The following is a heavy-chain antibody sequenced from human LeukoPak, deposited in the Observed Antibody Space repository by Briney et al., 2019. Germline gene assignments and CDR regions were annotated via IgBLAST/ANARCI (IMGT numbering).Heavy chain of an antibody. V-gene: IGHV4-39*07. CDR2: IYYSGST. CDR3: ARVRASPLYGSGSSGFDP. J-gene: IGHJ5*02. CDR1: GASITRSTYY. Sequence: PSETLSLTCTVSGASITRSTYYWGWIRQPPGKGLEWIGCIYYSGSTNYNPSLKSRVTMSVDTSKNQFSLKLSSVTAADTAVYYCARVRASPLYGSGSSGFDPWGQGTLVAVSS. D-gene: IGHD3-10*01.